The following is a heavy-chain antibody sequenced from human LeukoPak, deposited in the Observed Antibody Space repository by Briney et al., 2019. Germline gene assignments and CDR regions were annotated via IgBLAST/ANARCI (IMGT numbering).Heavy chain of an antibody. V-gene: IGHV3-53*01. CDR1: GFTVSSNY. D-gene: IGHD4-23*01. J-gene: IGHJ3*02. Sequence: GGSMRLSCAASGFTVSSNYMSWVRQAPGKGLEWVSVFYSGGSRYYADSVKGRLTISRDNSKNTLYFQMSSLRAEDTAVYYCARGTFYGGNSPIAFDIWGQGIMGTVSS. CDR2: FYSGGSR. CDR3: ARGTFYGGNSPIAFDI.